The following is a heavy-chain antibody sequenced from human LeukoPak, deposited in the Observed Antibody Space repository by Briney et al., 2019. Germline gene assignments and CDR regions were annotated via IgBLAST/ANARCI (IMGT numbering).Heavy chain of an antibody. CDR2: ISAYNGNT. V-gene: IGHV1-18*01. CDR1: GYTFTSYG. CDR3: ARDMRGTSYYYGMDV. D-gene: IGHD1-1*01. Sequence: ASVKVSCKASGYTFTSYGISWVRQAPGQGLEWMGWISAYNGNTNYAQKLQGRVTMTTDTSTSTAYMEPRSLRSDDTAVYYCARDMRGTSYYYGMDVWGQGTTVTVSS. J-gene: IGHJ6*02.